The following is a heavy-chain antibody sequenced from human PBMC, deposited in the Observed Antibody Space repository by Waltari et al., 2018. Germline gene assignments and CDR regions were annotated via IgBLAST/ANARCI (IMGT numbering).Heavy chain of an antibody. CDR1: GGSISSSRYY. CDR3: ARDGYYYYYGMDV. Sequence: QLQLQESGPGLVKPSETLSLTCTVSGGSISSSRYYWGWIRQPPGKGLEWIGSIYYSGSTYYNPSLKSRVTISVDTSKNQFSLKLSSVTAADTAVYYCARDGYYYYYGMDVWGQGTTVTVSS. J-gene: IGHJ6*02. V-gene: IGHV4-39*07. CDR2: IYYSGST.